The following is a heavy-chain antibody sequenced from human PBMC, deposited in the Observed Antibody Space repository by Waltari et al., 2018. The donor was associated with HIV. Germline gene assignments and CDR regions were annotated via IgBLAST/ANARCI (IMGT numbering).Heavy chain of an antibody. CDR2: INPNSGGT. J-gene: IGHJ6*02. CDR1: GYTFTGYY. CDR3: ARGEMVARYYYYYYGMDV. Sequence: QVQLVQSGAEVKKPGASVKVSCKASGYTFTGYYMHWVRQAPGQGLEWMGWINPNSGGTNYAQKFQGWVTMTRDTSISTAYMELSRLRSDDTAVYYCARGEMVARYYYYYYGMDVWGQGTTVTVSS. V-gene: IGHV1-2*04. D-gene: IGHD2-8*01.